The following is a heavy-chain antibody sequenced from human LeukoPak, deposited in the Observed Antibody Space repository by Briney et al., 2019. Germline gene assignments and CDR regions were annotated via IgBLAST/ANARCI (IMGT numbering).Heavy chain of an antibody. D-gene: IGHD5-12*01. CDR2: ISAGRGST. Sequence: GGSLRLSCAASGFTFSSYAMSWVRQAPGKGLEWVSGISAGRGSTYYADSVKGRFTISRDTSKNRLYLQMNSLRAEDTAVYYCAKDLYVATTVPHTFENWGQGALVTASS. V-gene: IGHV3-23*01. CDR1: GFTFSSYA. J-gene: IGHJ4*02. CDR3: AKDLYVATTVPHTFEN.